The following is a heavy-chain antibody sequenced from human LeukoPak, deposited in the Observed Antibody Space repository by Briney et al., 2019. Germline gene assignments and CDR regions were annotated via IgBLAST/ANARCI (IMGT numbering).Heavy chain of an antibody. D-gene: IGHD3-22*01. CDR2: IYYSGST. CDR3: ARHEIVVVAIYYFDY. J-gene: IGHJ4*02. CDR1: GGSISSSSYY. Sequence: SETLSLTCTVSGGSISSSSYYWGWIRQPPGKGLEWIGSIYYSGSTYYNPSLKSRVTISVDTSKNQFSLKLSSVTAADTAVYYCARHEIVVVAIYYFDYWGQGTLVTVSS. V-gene: IGHV4-39*01.